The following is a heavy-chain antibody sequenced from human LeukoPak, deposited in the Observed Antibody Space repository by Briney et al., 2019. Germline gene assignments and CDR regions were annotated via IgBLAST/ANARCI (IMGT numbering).Heavy chain of an antibody. D-gene: IGHD5-12*01. J-gene: IGHJ4*02. Sequence: SGTLSLTCTVSGGSISSYYWSWIRQPPGKGLEWIGYIYYSGSTNYNPSLKSRVTISVDTSKNQFSLKLSSVTAADTAVYYCAAAGYSGYDPPFDYWGQGTLVTVSS. CDR2: IYYSGST. CDR1: GGSISSYY. V-gene: IGHV4-59*01. CDR3: AAAGYSGYDPPFDY.